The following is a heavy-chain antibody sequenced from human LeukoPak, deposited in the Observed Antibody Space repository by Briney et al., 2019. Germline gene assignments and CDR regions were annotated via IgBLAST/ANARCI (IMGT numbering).Heavy chain of an antibody. J-gene: IGHJ3*02. CDR3: AGSNYWGSRAFDI. CDR2: ISSSSSYI. V-gene: IGHV3-21*01. CDR1: GFTFSSYS. Sequence: GGSLRLSCAASGFTFSSYSMNWVRQAPGKGLEWASSISSSSSYIYYADSVKGRFTISRDNAKNSLYLQMNSLRAEDTAVYYCAGSNYWGSRAFDIWGQGTMVTVSS. D-gene: IGHD2-21*01.